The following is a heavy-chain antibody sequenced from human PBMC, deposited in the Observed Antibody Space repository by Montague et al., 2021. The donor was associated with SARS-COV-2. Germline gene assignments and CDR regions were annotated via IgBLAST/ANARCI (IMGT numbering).Heavy chain of an antibody. CDR3: ARGGGDYGGNPFDY. D-gene: IGHD4-23*01. Sequence: SETLSLTCTVSGVSITTYYWGWIRLPPGKGLAWLGYIYYSCSTYSTPSLKRRVRFSVDASRNEFSLCLTSVSAADTAVYYSARGGGDYGGNPFDYWGQGALVTVSS. CDR1: GVSITTYY. CDR2: IYYSCST. V-gene: IGHV4-59*01. J-gene: IGHJ4*02.